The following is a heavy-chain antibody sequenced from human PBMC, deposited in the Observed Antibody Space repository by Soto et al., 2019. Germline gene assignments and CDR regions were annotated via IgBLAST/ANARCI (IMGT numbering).Heavy chain of an antibody. CDR2: INHSGIT. Sequence: QVQLQQWGARLLKPSETLSLTCGVYGGSFSGHYWSWIRQTPGKGLEWIGEINHSGITNYSPSLNLRVTMSLDTAKKQISLKLTSVTAADTAVYYCATVGRPWTTDNAFDICGQGTMVTVSS. V-gene: IGHV4-34*01. CDR3: ATVGRPWTTDNAFDI. J-gene: IGHJ3*02. D-gene: IGHD4-17*01. CDR1: GGSFSGHY.